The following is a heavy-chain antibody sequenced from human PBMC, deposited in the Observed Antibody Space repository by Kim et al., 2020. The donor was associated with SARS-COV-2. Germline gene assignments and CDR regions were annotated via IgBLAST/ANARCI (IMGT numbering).Heavy chain of an antibody. CDR1: VYTFNSYA. CDR2: INAGNGNT. D-gene: IGHD6-13*01. Sequence: ASVKVSCKASVYTFNSYAIHWVRQAPGQRLEWMGWINAGNGNTKYSQKFQGRVTITRDTTASTTYMDLSSLRSEDTAVYYCARDTIAAAGNWLDPWGQGT. V-gene: IGHV1-3*01. CDR3: ARDTIAAAGNWLDP. J-gene: IGHJ5*02.